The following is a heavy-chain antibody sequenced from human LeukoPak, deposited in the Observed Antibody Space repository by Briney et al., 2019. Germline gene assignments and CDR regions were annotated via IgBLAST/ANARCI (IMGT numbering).Heavy chain of an antibody. CDR1: GFTFSSYW. CDR2: IKQDGSEK. CDR3: ARDPAHDYGDYYFDY. J-gene: IGHJ4*02. D-gene: IGHD4-17*01. Sequence: PGGSLILSCAASGFTFSSYWMSWVRQAPGKGLGWVANIKQDGSEKYYVDSVKGRFTISRDNAKNSLYLQMNSLRAEDTAVYYCARDPAHDYGDYYFDYWGQGTLVTVSS. V-gene: IGHV3-7*01.